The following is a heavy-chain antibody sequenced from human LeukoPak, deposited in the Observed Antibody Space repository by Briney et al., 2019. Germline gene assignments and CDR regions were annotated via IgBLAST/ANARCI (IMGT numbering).Heavy chain of an antibody. CDR3: ARDYIGGYAPFDP. D-gene: IGHD3-22*01. CDR2: IIPIFGTA. CDR1: GGTFSRYA. V-gene: IGHV1-69*05. J-gene: IGHJ5*02. Sequence: SVKVSCKASGGTFSRYAISWVRPAPGQGLEWMGGIIPIFGTANYAQKFQGRVTITTDESTSTAYMELSSLRSEDTAVYYCARDYIGGYAPFDPWGQGTLVTVSS.